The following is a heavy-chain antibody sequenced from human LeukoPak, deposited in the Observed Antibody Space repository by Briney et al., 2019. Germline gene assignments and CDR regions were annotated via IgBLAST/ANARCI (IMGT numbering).Heavy chain of an antibody. Sequence: GASVKVSCKASGYTFTSCGISWVRQAPGQGLEWMGWISAYNGNTNYAQKVQGRVTMTTDTSTSTAYMELRSLRSDDTAVYYCARSRRILAANWFDPWGQGTLVTVSS. CDR1: GYTFTSCG. V-gene: IGHV1-18*04. J-gene: IGHJ5*02. D-gene: IGHD3-3*02. CDR2: ISAYNGNT. CDR3: ARSRRILAANWFDP.